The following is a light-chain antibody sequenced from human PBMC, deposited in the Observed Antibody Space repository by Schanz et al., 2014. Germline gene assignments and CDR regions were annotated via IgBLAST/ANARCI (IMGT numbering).Light chain of an antibody. Sequence: VLTQPPSASGTPGQRVTISCSGSSSNIGSNYVYWYQQLPGTAPKLLIYRNNQRPSGVPDRFSGSKSGTSASLAISGLQSDDEADYYCSTWDDILNGQGVFGGGTKLT. J-gene: IGLJ3*02. CDR2: RNN. V-gene: IGLV1-47*01. CDR1: SSNIGSNY. CDR3: STWDDILNGQGV.